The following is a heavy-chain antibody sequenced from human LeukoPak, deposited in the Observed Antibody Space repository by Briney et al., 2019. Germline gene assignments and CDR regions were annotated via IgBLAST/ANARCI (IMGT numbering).Heavy chain of an antibody. D-gene: IGHD3-10*01. CDR1: GFTFSSYA. Sequence: PGGSLRLSCAASGFTFSSYAMSWVRQAPGKGLEWVSAISGSGGSTYYADSVKGRFTISRDNSKNTLYLQMNSLRAEDTAVYYCAKDLLYYGSGSYCLDWGQGTLVTVSS. CDR2: ISGSGGST. J-gene: IGHJ4*02. V-gene: IGHV3-23*01. CDR3: AKDLLYYGSGSYCLD.